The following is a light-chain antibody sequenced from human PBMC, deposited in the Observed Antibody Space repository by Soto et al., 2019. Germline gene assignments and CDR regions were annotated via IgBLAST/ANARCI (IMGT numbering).Light chain of an antibody. J-gene: IGKJ1*01. CDR3: QQYTNGPPWT. Sequence: EIVMTQSPATLSVSPGERATLSCRASQSVSIDLAWYQQKPGQPPRLLIYAASTRATGIPARFSGSGSGTEFSLTISSLQSEDFAVYHCQQYTNGPPWTFGQGTKVEIK. CDR1: QSVSID. CDR2: AAS. V-gene: IGKV3-15*01.